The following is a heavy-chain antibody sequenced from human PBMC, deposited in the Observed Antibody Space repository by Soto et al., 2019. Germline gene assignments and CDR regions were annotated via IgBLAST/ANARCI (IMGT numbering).Heavy chain of an antibody. CDR1: GGTFSSSA. Sequence: QVQLVQSGAEMKEPGSSVKVSCKTSGGTFSSSAISWLRQAPGQGLEWMGGIIPLFRTPDYAQKFQGRVTIAADESTGTAGMERGSLRSEDTAVYYCGRDNDRLHLGGNYYCSLDVWGQGSTITVCS. V-gene: IGHV1-69*12. CDR2: IIPLFRTP. CDR3: GRDNDRLHLGGNYYCSLDV. D-gene: IGHD4-4*01. J-gene: IGHJ6*02.